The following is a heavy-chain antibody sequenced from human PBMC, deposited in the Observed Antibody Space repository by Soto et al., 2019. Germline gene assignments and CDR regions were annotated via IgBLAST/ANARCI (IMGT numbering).Heavy chain of an antibody. CDR2: ISGGGDTT. J-gene: IGHJ4*02. Sequence: EVQLLESGGGLVQPGGSLRLSCAASGFPFNNYAMTWVRRAPGKGLEGVSAISGGGDTTSYADSVKGRFPVSRDGSKNTLYLQMSSLRAEDTALYYCAKGRGGTGSLTPRVDFWGQGTLVTVSS. CDR3: AKGRGGTGSLTPRVDF. D-gene: IGHD3-10*01. V-gene: IGHV3-23*01. CDR1: GFPFNNYA.